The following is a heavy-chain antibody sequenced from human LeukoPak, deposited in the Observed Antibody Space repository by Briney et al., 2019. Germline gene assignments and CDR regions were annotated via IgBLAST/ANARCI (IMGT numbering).Heavy chain of an antibody. CDR1: GVSISSYY. CDR3: ARRSSGYALSWLDP. J-gene: IGHJ5*02. V-gene: IGHV4-59*08. Sequence: PSETLSLTCTVSGVSISSYYWSWIRQPPGKGLEWIGYIYYSGSTNYNPSLKSRVTISVDTSKNQFSLRLSSVTAADTAVYYCARRSSGYALSWLDPWGQGTLVTVSS. D-gene: IGHD3-3*01. CDR2: IYYSGST.